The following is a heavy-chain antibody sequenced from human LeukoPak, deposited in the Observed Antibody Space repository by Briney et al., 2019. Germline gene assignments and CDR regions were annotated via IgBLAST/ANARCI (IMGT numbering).Heavy chain of an antibody. V-gene: IGHV3-21*01. J-gene: IGHJ4*02. CDR1: GFTFSTYT. Sequence: GGSLRLSCAGSGFTFSTYTMNWVRQAPGKGLEWVSSISSSNTYIYYADSVKGRFTISRDNAKSALYLQMNSLRVEDTAVYYCARDRVNNNWFFVGDYWGQGTLVTVSS. D-gene: IGHD1-1*01. CDR3: ARDRVNNNWFFVGDY. CDR2: ISSSNTYI.